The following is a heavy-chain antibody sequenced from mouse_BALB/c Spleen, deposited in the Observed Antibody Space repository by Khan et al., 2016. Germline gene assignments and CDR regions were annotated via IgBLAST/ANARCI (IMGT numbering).Heavy chain of an antibody. CDR2: IWGDGST. J-gene: IGHJ3*01. Sequence: VQLQESGPGLVAPSQSLSITCTVSGFSLTGFSVNWVRQPPGKALEWLGIIWGDGSTDYNSALKSRLSFNRDDSKSQVFLKMNSLQTDDTARYFCASYYDCDGGFAYWGQGTLVTVSA. CDR3: ASYYDCDGGFAY. V-gene: IGHV2-6-7*01. D-gene: IGHD2-4*01. CDR1: GFSLTGFS.